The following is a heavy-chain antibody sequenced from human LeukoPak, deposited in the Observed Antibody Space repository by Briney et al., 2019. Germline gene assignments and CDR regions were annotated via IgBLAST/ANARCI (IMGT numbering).Heavy chain of an antibody. V-gene: IGHV3-7*01. CDR1: GFTFSSYW. J-gene: IGHJ6*02. CDR2: IKQDGSEK. CDR3: ARDSFFDYYYYGMDV. D-gene: IGHD3-3*01. Sequence: GGSLRLSCAASGFTFSSYWMSWVRQAPGEGLEWVANIKQDGSEKYYVDSVKGRFTISRDNAKNSLYLQMNSLRAEDTAVYYCARDSFFDYYYYGMDVWGQGTTVTVSS.